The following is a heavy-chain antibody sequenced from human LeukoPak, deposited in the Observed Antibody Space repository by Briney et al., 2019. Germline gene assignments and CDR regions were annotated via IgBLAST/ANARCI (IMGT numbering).Heavy chain of an antibody. D-gene: IGHD2-15*01. V-gene: IGHV4-31*03. CDR3: ARSPNCSGGSCYPNAFDI. Sequence: PSETLSLTCTVSGGSISSGGYYWSWIRQHPGKGLEWIGYIYYSGSTYYNPSLKSRVTISVDTSKNQFSLKLSSVTAADTAVYYCARSPNCSGGSCYPNAFDIWGQGIMVTVSS. CDR2: IYYSGST. J-gene: IGHJ3*02. CDR1: GGSISSGGYY.